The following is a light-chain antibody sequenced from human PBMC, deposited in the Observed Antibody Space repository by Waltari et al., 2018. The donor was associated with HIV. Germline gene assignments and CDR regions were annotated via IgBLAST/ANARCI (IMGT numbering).Light chain of an antibody. CDR3: AAWDDSLNGWV. J-gene: IGLJ3*02. V-gene: IGLV1-44*01. Sequence: QSVLTQPPSASGTPGQRVTIPCSGSSSNLGSNTVNWYQPLPGTAPKLLIYSTNQRPSGVPDRFSGSKSGPSASLAISGLQSEDEADYYCAAWDDSLNGWVFGGGTKLTVL. CDR2: STN. CDR1: SSNLGSNT.